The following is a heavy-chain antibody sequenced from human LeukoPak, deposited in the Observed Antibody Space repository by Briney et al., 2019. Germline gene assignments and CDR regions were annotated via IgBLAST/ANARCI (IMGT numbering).Heavy chain of an antibody. CDR2: IYYSGST. CDR1: GGSISSSSYY. Sequence: PSETLSLTCTVSGGSISSSSYYWGWIRQPPGKGLEWIGSIYYSGSTYYNPSLKSRVTISVDTSKNQFSLKLSSVTAADTAVYYCASWAAAGTHFDYWGQGTLVTVSS. D-gene: IGHD6-13*01. CDR3: ASWAAAGTHFDY. J-gene: IGHJ4*02. V-gene: IGHV4-39*07.